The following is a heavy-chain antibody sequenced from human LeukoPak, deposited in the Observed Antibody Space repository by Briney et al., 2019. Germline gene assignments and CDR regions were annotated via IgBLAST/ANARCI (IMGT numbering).Heavy chain of an antibody. CDR3: ARVLPGDGYSFGH. V-gene: IGHV1-2*02. J-gene: IGHJ4*02. CDR2: INPNSGGT. CDR1: GYTFTDYY. Sequence: ASVKVSCKASGYTFTDYYMHWVRQAPGQGLEWMGWINPNSGGTDYAQKFQGRVTMTRDTSISTAYMELSWLRSDDTAVYYCARVLPGDGYSFGHWGQGTLVTVSS. D-gene: IGHD5-18*01.